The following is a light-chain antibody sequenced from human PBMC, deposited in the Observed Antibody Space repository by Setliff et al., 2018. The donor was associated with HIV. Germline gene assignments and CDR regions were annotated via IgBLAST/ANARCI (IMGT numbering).Light chain of an antibody. CDR1: SSDVGGYNY. V-gene: IGLV2-14*03. J-gene: IGLJ2*01. CDR2: DVS. Sequence: QSVLAQPASVSGSPGQSIPIYCTGTSSDVGGYNYVSWYQQHPGKAPKLMIYDVSNRPSGVSNRFSGSKSGNTASLTISGLQAEDEADYYCSSYRSTNARAFGGGTKVTVL. CDR3: SSYRSTNARA.